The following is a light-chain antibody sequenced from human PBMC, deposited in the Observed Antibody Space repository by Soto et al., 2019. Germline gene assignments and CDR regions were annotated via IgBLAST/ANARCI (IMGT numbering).Light chain of an antibody. CDR3: GTWDSRLRVVV. Sequence: QSVLTQPPSVSAAPRQKVTISCSGSSSNIGNNYVSWYHRVPGTAPKLLIYDNNERPSGIPDRFSGSKSGTSATLDITGLPTGDEGDYYCGTWDSRLRVVVFGGGTQLTVL. V-gene: IGLV1-51*01. CDR2: DNN. CDR1: SSNIGNNY. J-gene: IGLJ2*01.